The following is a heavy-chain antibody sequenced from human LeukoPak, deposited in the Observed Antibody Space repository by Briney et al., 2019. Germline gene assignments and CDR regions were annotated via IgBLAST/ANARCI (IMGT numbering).Heavy chain of an antibody. J-gene: IGHJ4*02. CDR3: ARHVADTAMVTSFDY. CDR2: IYPGDSDT. Sequence: GESLKISCKGSGYSFTSCWIGWVRQMPGKGLKWMGIIYPGDSDTGYSPSFQGQVTISADKSISTAYLQWSSLKASDTAMYYCARHVADTAMVTSFDYWGQGTLVTVSS. CDR1: GYSFTSCW. D-gene: IGHD5-18*01. V-gene: IGHV5-51*01.